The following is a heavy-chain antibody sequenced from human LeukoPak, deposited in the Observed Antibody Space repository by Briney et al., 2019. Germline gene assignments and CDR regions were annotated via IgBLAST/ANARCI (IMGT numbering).Heavy chain of an antibody. D-gene: IGHD2-8*01. J-gene: IGHJ4*02. CDR3: ARVTGRSVYASTSGY. V-gene: IGHV4-34*01. CDR1: GGSFSGYY. Sequence: SETLSLTCAVYGGSFSGYYWSWIRQPPGKGLEWIGEINHSGSTNYNPSLKSRVTISVDTSKNQFSLKLSSVTAADTAVYYCARVTGRSVYASTSGYWGQGTLVTVSS. CDR2: INHSGST.